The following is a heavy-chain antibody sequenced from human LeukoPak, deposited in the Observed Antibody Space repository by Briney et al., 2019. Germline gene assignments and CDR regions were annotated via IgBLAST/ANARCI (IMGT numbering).Heavy chain of an antibody. CDR1: GYTFTGYY. V-gene: IGHV1-2*06. CDR3: ARGRGPKPTGINY. CDR2: INPNSGGT. D-gene: IGHD1-1*01. J-gene: IGHJ4*02. Sequence: ASVKVSCKASGYTFTGYYMHWVRQAPGQGLEWMGRINPNSGGTNYAQKFQGRVTMTRDTSISTAYMELSSLRSEDTAVYYCARGRGPKPTGINYWGQGTLVTVSS.